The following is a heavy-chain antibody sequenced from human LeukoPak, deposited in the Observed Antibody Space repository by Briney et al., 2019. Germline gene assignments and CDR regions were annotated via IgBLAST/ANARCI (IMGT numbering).Heavy chain of an antibody. J-gene: IGHJ4*02. V-gene: IGHV3-23*01. CDR1: GFTFSAYD. Sequence: GGSLRLSCAGSGFTFSAYDMTWVRQAPGKGLEWVSSINTNGAYTFYADSVRGRFAVSRDNSKNTMYLQMNSLRAEDTAVFYCAKRDSSGSYFFDNWGQGTLVTVSS. CDR2: INTNGAYT. D-gene: IGHD3-22*01. CDR3: AKRDSSGSYFFDN.